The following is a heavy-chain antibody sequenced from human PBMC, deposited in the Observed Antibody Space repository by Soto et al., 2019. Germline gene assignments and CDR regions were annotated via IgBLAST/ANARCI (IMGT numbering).Heavy chain of an antibody. J-gene: IGHJ6*03. D-gene: IGHD2-2*01. V-gene: IGHV2-5*02. CDR3: AHSFQYQLLFYYYYYMDV. Sequence: SGPTLVNPTQTLTLTCTFSGFSLSTSGVGVGWIRQPPGKALEWLALIYWDDDKRYSPSLKSRLTITKDTSKNQVVLTMTNMDPVDTATYYCAHSFQYQLLFYYYYYMDVWGKGTTVTVSS. CDR1: GFSLSTSGVG. CDR2: IYWDDDK.